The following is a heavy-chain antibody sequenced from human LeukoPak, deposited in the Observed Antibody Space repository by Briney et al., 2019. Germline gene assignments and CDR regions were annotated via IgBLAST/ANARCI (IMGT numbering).Heavy chain of an antibody. J-gene: IGHJ4*02. Sequence: PGASVKVSCKASGGTFSSYAISWVRQATGQGLEWMGWMNPNSGNTGYAQKFQGRVTMTRNTSISTAYMELSSLRSEDTAVYYCAIPSYSSSQATDYWGQGTLVTVSS. CDR3: AIPSYSSSQATDY. CDR2: MNPNSGNT. CDR1: GGTFSSYA. V-gene: IGHV1-8*02. D-gene: IGHD6-13*01.